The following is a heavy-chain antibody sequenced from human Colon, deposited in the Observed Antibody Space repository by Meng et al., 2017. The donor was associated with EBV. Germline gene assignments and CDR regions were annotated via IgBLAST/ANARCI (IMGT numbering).Heavy chain of an antibody. CDR1: GGSFRDYY. CDR2: IDHRGNT. D-gene: IGHD3-10*01. V-gene: IGHV4-34*01. J-gene: IGHJ5*02. CDR3: ARRGPSGNFSP. Sequence: VLLRLGGAGLLKPSETLSRSCAVYGGSFRDYYWTWIRHPPGKGLEWIGEIDHRGNTKYNPSLKSRVTISLDTSKKQFSLKVSSVTAADSAVYYCARRGPSGNFSPWSQGALVTVSS.